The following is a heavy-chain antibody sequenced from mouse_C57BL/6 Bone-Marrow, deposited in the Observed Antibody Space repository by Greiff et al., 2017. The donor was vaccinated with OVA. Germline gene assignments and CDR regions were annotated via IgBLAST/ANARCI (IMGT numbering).Heavy chain of an antibody. J-gene: IGHJ3*01. D-gene: IGHD2-2*01. CDR3: ARVCYGYAWFAY. CDR1: GYTFTDYY. V-gene: IGHV1-26*01. CDR2: INPNNGGT. Sequence: VQLQQSGPELVKPGASVKISCKASGYTFTDYYMNWVKQSHGKSLEWIGDINPNNGGTSYNQKFKGKATLTVDKSSSTAYMELRSLTSEDSAVYYCARVCYGYAWFAYWGQGTLVTVSA.